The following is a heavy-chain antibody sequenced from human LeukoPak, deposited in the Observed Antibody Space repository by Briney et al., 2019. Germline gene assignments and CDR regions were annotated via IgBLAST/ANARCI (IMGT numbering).Heavy chain of an antibody. CDR1: GYSFTTYD. V-gene: IGHV1-8*01. Sequence: ASVKVSCKTSGYSFTTYDINWVRQATGQGLEWMGWMNPNSGNTGYAQKFQGRVTMTRDTSIGTAYMELSSLRSEDTAVYYCARDTRTMTAVTRGQHYYYGLDVWGQGTTVTVSS. CDR3: ARDTRTMTAVTRGQHYYYGLDV. D-gene: IGHD4-17*01. J-gene: IGHJ6*02. CDR2: MNPNSGNT.